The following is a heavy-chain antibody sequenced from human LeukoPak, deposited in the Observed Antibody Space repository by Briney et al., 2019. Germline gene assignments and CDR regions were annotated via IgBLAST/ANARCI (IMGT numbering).Heavy chain of an antibody. CDR2: LYSSGST. CDR1: GFTFSSYA. Sequence: GSLRLSCAASGFTFSSYAMSWVRQAPGEGLEWVSVLYSSGSTYYADSVKGRFTISRDNSKNILNLQMNSLRVDDTAVYYCARDVGTFDLWGQGTLVTVSS. J-gene: IGHJ4*02. V-gene: IGHV3-23*03. CDR3: ARDVGTFDL. D-gene: IGHD7-27*01.